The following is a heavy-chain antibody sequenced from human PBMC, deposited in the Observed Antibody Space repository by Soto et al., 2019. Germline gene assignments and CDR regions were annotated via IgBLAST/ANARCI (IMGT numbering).Heavy chain of an antibody. D-gene: IGHD6-13*01. J-gene: IGHJ5*02. CDR3: AKETYSSSWYGTYNWFDP. CDR1: GFTLRSYR. V-gene: IGHV3-21*01. Sequence: PGGSLRLSCAASGFTLRSYRMNWVRQAPGKGLEWVSSISSSSSYIYYADSVKGRFTISRDNAKNSLYLQMNSLRAEDTAVYYCAKETYSSSWYGTYNWFDPWGQGTLVTVSS. CDR2: ISSSSSYI.